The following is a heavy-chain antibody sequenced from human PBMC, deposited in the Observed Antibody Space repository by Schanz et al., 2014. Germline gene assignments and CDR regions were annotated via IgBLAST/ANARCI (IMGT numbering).Heavy chain of an antibody. V-gene: IGHV3-11*05. CDR3: ARPSDSSWYMDV. Sequence: QVYLVESGGDLVKPGGSLRLSCAASGFTFSDYYMAWIRQAPGKGLEWVSHISGSSIHKNYADSVKGRFSISRDNGETSVYLQINSLRVEDTAVYYCARPSDSSWYMDVWGKGTPVTVSS. D-gene: IGHD2-21*02. CDR2: ISGSSIHK. J-gene: IGHJ6*03. CDR1: GFTFSDYY.